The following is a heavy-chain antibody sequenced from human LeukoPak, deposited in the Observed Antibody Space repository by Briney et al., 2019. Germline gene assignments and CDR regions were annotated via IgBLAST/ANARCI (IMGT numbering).Heavy chain of an antibody. D-gene: IGHD2-2*01. CDR1: GGSISTYY. J-gene: IGHJ4*02. Sequence: PETLSLTCTVSGGSISTYYWSWIRQPPGNGLEWIGYIYYSGSTNYNPSLKRRVTISVDTSKNQFSLKLTSLTAADTAVYFCARHRRPATVIDYWGQGTLVTVSS. V-gene: IGHV4-59*08. CDR3: ARHRRPATVIDY. CDR2: IYYSGST.